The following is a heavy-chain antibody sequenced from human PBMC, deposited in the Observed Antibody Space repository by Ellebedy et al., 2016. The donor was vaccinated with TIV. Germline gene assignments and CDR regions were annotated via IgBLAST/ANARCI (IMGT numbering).Heavy chain of an antibody. CDR2: IITIFGTP. D-gene: IGHD5-12*01. CDR1: GGTFISYT. J-gene: IGHJ6*02. CDR3: AIGREALGSGYDSDYYYYGSDV. Sequence: ASVKVSCKASGGTFISYTIGWVRQAPGQGLEWMGSIITIFGTPHYAQKFQGRVTITADKSTTTAFMELNRLRSADPAIYYCAIGREALGSGYDSDYYYYGSDVWGQGTTVTVSS. V-gene: IGHV1-69*08.